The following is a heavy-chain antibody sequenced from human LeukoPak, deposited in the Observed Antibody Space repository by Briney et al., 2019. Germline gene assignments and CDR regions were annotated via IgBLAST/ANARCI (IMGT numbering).Heavy chain of an antibody. Sequence: GGSLRLSCAASGFTFSDYYMSWIRQAPGKGLEWVSYISSSGSTIYYADSVKGRFTISRDNAKNSLYLQMNSLRAEDTAVYYCARVRTPEGSSWYLNWYFDLWGRGTLVTVSS. J-gene: IGHJ2*01. V-gene: IGHV3-11*04. CDR1: GFTFSDYY. CDR3: ARVRTPEGSSWYLNWYFDL. CDR2: ISSSGSTI. D-gene: IGHD6-13*01.